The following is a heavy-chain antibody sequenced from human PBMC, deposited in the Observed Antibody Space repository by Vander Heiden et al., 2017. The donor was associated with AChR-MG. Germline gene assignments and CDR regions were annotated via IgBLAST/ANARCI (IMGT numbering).Heavy chain of an antibody. J-gene: IGHJ6*03. CDR3: ARDQDIVVVPAASAHYYMDV. CDR2: IWYDGSNK. D-gene: IGHD2-2*01. Sequence: QVQLVESGGGVVQPGRYLRLSCAASGLTFGSYGMPGVRQAPGKGLEWVAVIWYDGSNKYYADSVKGRFTISRDNSKNTLYLQMNSLRAEDTAVYYCARDQDIVVVPAASAHYYMDVWGKGTTVTVSS. CDR1: GLTFGSYG. V-gene: IGHV3-33*01.